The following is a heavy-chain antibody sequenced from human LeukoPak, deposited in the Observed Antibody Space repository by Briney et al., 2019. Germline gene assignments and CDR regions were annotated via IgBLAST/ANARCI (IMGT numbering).Heavy chain of an antibody. J-gene: IGHJ5*02. V-gene: IGHV4-59*01. CDR3: ARTENYYDSSGYYNWFDP. Sequence: SETLSLTCTVSGGSISSYYWSWIRHPPGKGLEWIGYIYYSGSTNYNPSLKSRVTISVDTSKNQFSLKLSSVTAADTAVYYCARTENYYDSSGYYNWFDPWGQGTLVTVSS. D-gene: IGHD3-22*01. CDR1: GGSISSYY. CDR2: IYYSGST.